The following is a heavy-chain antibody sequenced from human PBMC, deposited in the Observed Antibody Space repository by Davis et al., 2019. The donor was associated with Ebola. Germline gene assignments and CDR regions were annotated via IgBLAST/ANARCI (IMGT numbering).Heavy chain of an antibody. CDR1: GGSFSGYY. V-gene: IGHV4-34*01. Sequence: SETLSLTCAVYGGSFSGYYWSWIRQPPGKGLEWIGEINHSGSTNYNPSLKSRVTISVDTSKNQFSLKLSSVTAADTAVYYCARGLRYCSGGSCFPNWGQGTLVTVSS. D-gene: IGHD2-15*01. CDR2: INHSGST. CDR3: ARGLRYCSGGSCFPN. J-gene: IGHJ4*02.